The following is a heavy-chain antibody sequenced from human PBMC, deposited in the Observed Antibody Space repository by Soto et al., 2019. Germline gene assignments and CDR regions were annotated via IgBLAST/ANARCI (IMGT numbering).Heavy chain of an antibody. D-gene: IGHD2-2*01. J-gene: IGHJ6*02. CDR2: IYYSGST. CDR3: ARLGGYCSGTSTSCYGFYGMDV. CDR1: GGSISSYY. V-gene: IGHV4-59*08. Sequence: SETLSLTCTVSGGSISSYYWSWIRQPPGKGLEWIGYIYYSGSTNYNPSLKSRVTISVDTSKNQFSLRVTSVTVADTAVYYCARLGGYCSGTSTSCYGFYGMDVWGQGTTVTVS.